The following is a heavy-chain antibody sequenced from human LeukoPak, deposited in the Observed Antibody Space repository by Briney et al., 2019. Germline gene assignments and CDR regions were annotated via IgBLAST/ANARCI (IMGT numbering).Heavy chain of an antibody. Sequence: GGSLTLSCAASGFTFSNYYMSWIRQAPGRGLEWISYISLSGSNTHYALSVKVRFTISRDNDRYSLYLHMNSVRAEDAAVYYCARQIAVSGLFDLWGQGALVTVSS. CDR2: ISLSGSNT. CDR1: GFTFSNYY. V-gene: IGHV3-11*01. D-gene: IGHD6-19*01. J-gene: IGHJ4*02. CDR3: ARQIAVSGLFDL.